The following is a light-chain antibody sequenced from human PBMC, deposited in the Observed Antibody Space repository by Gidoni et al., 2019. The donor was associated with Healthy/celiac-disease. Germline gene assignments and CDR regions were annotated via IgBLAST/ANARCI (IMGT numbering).Light chain of an antibody. CDR2: GAS. V-gene: IGKV3-20*01. Sequence: ELVLTQSPGTLSLSPGERATLSCRASQSVSSSYLAWYQQKPGQAPRLLIYGASSRATGIPDRFSGRGSGTDFTLTISRLEPEDFAVYYCQQYGSSPYTFGQXTKLEIK. J-gene: IGKJ2*01. CDR3: QQYGSSPYT. CDR1: QSVSSSY.